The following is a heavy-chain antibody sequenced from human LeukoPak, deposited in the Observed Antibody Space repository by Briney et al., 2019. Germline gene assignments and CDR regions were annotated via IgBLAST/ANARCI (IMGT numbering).Heavy chain of an antibody. CDR3: ARDSYCSSSSLGFDY. V-gene: IGHV1-69*13. CDR2: IIPIFGTA. J-gene: IGHJ4*02. D-gene: IGHD6-6*01. Sequence: GASVKVSCKASGGAFSNYVISWVRQAPGQGLEWMGGIIPIFGTAKYAQKFQGRVTITADESTSTAYMELSSLRSEDTAVYYCARDSYCSSSSLGFDYWGQGTLVTVSS. CDR1: GGAFSNYV.